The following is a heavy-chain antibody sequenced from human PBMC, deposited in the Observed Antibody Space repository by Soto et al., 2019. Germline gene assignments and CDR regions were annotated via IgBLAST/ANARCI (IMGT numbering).Heavy chain of an antibody. Sequence: ASVKVSCKASGYSFTSYYMHWVRQARGQGLEWMGILNPSDGSTSYAQEFQGRVTMTRDTSRSSVYMELRSLRSEDTAVYYCARDSPLVDYWGQGTLVTVSS. CDR2: LNPSDGST. CDR3: ARDSPLVDY. J-gene: IGHJ4*02. V-gene: IGHV1-46*01. CDR1: GYSFTSYY.